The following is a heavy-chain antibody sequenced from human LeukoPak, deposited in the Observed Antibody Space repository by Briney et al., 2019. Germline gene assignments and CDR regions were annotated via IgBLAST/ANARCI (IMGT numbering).Heavy chain of an antibody. D-gene: IGHD6-13*01. CDR2: ISGSGGST. V-gene: IGHV3-23*01. Sequence: GGSLRLSCAASGFTFSSYGMSWVRQAPGKGLEWVSAISGSGGSTYYADSVKGRFTISRDNSKNTLYLQMNSLRAEDTAVYYCATHPIATGSSWPDVWGKGTTVTISS. CDR3: ATHPIATGSSWPDV. J-gene: IGHJ6*04. CDR1: GFTFSSYG.